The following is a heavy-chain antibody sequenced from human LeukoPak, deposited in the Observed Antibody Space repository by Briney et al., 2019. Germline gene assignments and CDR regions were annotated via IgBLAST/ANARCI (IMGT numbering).Heavy chain of an antibody. Sequence: GGSLRLSCAASGFTFSSYAMSCVRQAPGKGMEWGSAISGSGGSTYYADPETGRFTISRDNSKNTLYLQMNSLRAEDTAVYYCAKDANMVTFGGVIDDWGQGTLVTVSS. CDR3: AKDANMVTFGGVIDD. CDR2: ISGSGGST. V-gene: IGHV3-23*01. CDR1: GFTFSSYA. J-gene: IGHJ4*02. D-gene: IGHD3-16*01.